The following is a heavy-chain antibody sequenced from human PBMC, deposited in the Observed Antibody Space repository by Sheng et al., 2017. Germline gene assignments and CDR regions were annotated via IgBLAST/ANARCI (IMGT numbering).Heavy chain of an antibody. V-gene: IGHV1-69*05. CDR3: ARDVGYCSGGSCYPPHNWFDP. D-gene: IGHD2-15*01. CDR1: GGTFSSYA. CDR2: IIPIFGTA. J-gene: IGHJ5*02. Sequence: QVQLVQSGAEVKKPGSSVKVSCKASGGTFSSYAISWVRQAPGQGLEWMGGIIPIFGTANYAQKFQGRVTITTDESTSTAYMELSSLRSEDTAVYYCARDVGYCSGGSCYPPHNWFDPWGQGTLVTVSS.